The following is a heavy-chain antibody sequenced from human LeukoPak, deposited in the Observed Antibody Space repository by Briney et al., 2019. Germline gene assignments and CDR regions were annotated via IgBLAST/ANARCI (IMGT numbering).Heavy chain of an antibody. J-gene: IGHJ5*02. CDR3: ARDLSYDSSGYYYYNWFDP. CDR1: GGSISSYY. D-gene: IGHD3-22*01. CDR2: IYTSGST. V-gene: IGHV4-4*07. Sequence: SETLSLTCTVSGGSISSYYWSWNRQPAGKGLEWIGRIYTSGSTNYNPSLKSRVTMSVDTSKNQFSLKLSSVTAADTAVYYCARDLSYDSSGYYYYNWFDPWGQGTLVTVSS.